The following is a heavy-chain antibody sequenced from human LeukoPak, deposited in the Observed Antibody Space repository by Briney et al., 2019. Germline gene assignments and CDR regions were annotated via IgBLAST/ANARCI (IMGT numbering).Heavy chain of an antibody. V-gene: IGHV1-69*05. CDR1: GGTFSCYA. CDR2: IIPIFGTA. Sequence: GASVKVSCKASGGTFSCYAISWVRQAPGQGLEWMGGIIPIFGTANYAQQFQGRVTITTDESTSTAYMELSSLRSEDTAVYYCARELSSGASDYWGQGTLVTVSS. CDR3: ARELSSGASDY. D-gene: IGHD1-26*01. J-gene: IGHJ4*02.